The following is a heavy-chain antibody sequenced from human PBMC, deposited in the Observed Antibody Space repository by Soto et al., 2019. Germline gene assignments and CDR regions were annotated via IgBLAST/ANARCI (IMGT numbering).Heavy chain of an antibody. CDR2: IIPIFGTA. CDR3: ASRIVVVPAANPGGMDV. Sequence: SVKLSCKASGGTFSSYAISWVRQAPGQGLEWMGGIIPIFGTANYAQKFQGRVTITADESTSTAYMELSSLRSEDTAVYYCASRIVVVPAANPGGMDVWGQGTTVTVSS. J-gene: IGHJ6*02. CDR1: GGTFSSYA. V-gene: IGHV1-69*13. D-gene: IGHD2-2*01.